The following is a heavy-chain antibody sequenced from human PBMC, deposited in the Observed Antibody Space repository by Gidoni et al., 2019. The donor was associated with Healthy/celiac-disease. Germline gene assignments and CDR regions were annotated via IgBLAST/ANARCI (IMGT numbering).Heavy chain of an antibody. CDR2: LSYDGSNK. Sequence: QVQLVESGGGVVQPGRSLRLSCAASGLTISCYGMHWVRQAPGKGLEWVAVLSYDGSNKYYAGSVKGRFTISRDNSKNTLYLQMNSLRAEDTAVYYCAKDLGASSSWYTGGDNWFDPWGQGTLVTVSS. V-gene: IGHV3-30*18. D-gene: IGHD6-13*01. CDR1: GLTISCYG. CDR3: AKDLGASSSWYTGGDNWFDP. J-gene: IGHJ5*02.